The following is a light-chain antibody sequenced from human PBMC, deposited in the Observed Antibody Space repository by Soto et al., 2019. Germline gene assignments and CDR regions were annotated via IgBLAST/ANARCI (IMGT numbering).Light chain of an antibody. V-gene: IGLV2-14*01. CDR3: SSYTTSSTYV. CDR1: SSDVGGYNY. CDR2: DVS. J-gene: IGLJ1*01. Sequence: QSAPTQPASVSGSPGQSITISCTGTSSDVGGYNYVSWYQQHPGKAPKLMICDVSDRPSGISNRFSGSKSGNTASLTISGLQAEDEADYYCSSYTTSSTYVFGTGTKVTVL.